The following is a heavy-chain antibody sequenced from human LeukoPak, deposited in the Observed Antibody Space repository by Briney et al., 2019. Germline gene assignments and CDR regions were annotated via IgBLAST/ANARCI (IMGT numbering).Heavy chain of an antibody. Sequence: GGSLRLSCAASGFTFSSYAMSWVRQAPGKGLEWVSAISGSGGSTYYADSVKGRFTISRDNSKNTLYLQMNSLRAEDTAVYYCAEARYGDYVAPVGGPFDYWGQGTLVTVSS. J-gene: IGHJ4*02. D-gene: IGHD4-17*01. V-gene: IGHV3-23*01. CDR2: ISGSGGST. CDR3: AEARYGDYVAPVGGPFDY. CDR1: GFTFSSYA.